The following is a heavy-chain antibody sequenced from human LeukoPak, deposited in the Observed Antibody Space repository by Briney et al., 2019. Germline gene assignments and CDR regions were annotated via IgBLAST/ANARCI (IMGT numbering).Heavy chain of an antibody. CDR1: GFTFSSYA. Sequence: GGSLRLSCAASGFTFSSYAMHWVRQAPGKGLEWVAVISYDGSNKYYADSVKGRFTISRDNSKNTLYLQMNSLRAEDTAVYYCAVSLIAAAGTTPPDYWGQGTLVTVSS. D-gene: IGHD6-13*01. CDR3: AVSLIAAAGTTPPDY. V-gene: IGHV3-30*04. J-gene: IGHJ4*02. CDR2: ISYDGSNK.